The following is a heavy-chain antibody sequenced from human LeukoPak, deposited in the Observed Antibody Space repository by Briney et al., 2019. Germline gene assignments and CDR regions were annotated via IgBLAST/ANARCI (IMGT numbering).Heavy chain of an antibody. J-gene: IGHJ1*01. V-gene: IGHV3-23*01. CDR2: ISGSGGST. CDR1: GFTFSSYW. CDR3: AKERGSSGWYREYFQH. Sequence: GGSLRLSCAASGFTFSSYWMSWVRQAPGKGLEWVSAISGSGGSTYYADSVKGRFTISRDNSKNTLYLQMNSLRAEDTAVYYCAKERGSSGWYREYFQHWGQGTLVTVSS. D-gene: IGHD6-19*01.